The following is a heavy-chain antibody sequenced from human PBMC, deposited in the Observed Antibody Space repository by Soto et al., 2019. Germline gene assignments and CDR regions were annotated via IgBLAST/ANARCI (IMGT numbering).Heavy chain of an antibody. D-gene: IGHD5-12*01. CDR3: AGGGYSAPWSIFWARPVLDV. CDR2: IVPLFRTT. CDR1: GGTFSSYA. Sequence: SVKVSCKTSGGTFSSYAISWVRQAPGQGLEWMGGIVPLFRTTNYAQKFQGRVTITADTSTYTVYMELSGLRSGDTAVYYCAGGGYSAPWSIFWARPVLDVGGKGPTFTVP. J-gene: IGHJ6*03. V-gene: IGHV1-69*06.